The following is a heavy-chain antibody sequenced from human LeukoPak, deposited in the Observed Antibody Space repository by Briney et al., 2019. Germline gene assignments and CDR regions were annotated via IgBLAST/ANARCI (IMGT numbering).Heavy chain of an antibody. J-gene: IGHJ4*02. CDR3: ARDLDHYYGSGGGY. V-gene: IGHV3-74*01. D-gene: IGHD3-10*01. CDR1: GFTFSRYW. CDR2: INSDGSST. Sequence: RGSLRLSCAASGFTFSRYWMHWVRQAPGKGLVWVSRINSDGSSTNYADSVKGRFTISRDNAKNTLYLQMNSLRAEDTAVYYRARDLDHYYGSGGGYWGQGTLVTVSS.